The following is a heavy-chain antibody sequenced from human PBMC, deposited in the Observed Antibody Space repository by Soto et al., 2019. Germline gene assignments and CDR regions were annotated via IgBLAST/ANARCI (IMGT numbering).Heavy chain of an antibody. D-gene: IGHD1-1*01. Sequence: WGSLRLSCEASGFALSMYWMSWFRQAPGKGLEWVANINQDGSIQHYVDSVRGRFTVSRDNAKNSLFLQMNSLSAEDTAVYYCASLKETATTFVYWGQGTPVTVAS. CDR2: INQDGSIQ. J-gene: IGHJ4*02. CDR3: ASLKETATTFVY. V-gene: IGHV3-7*03. CDR1: GFALSMYW.